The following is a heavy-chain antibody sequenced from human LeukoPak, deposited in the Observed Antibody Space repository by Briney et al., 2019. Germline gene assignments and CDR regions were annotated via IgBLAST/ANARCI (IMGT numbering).Heavy chain of an antibody. Sequence: ASVKVSCKASGYTFTSYGISWVRQAPGQGLEWMGWISAYNGNTSYAQKLQGRVTMTTDTSTSTAYMELRSLRSDDTAVYYCARVGYCSSTSCSNYYYYGMDVWGQGTTVTVSS. CDR1: GYTFTSYG. J-gene: IGHJ6*02. CDR3: ARVGYCSSTSCSNYYYYGMDV. CDR2: ISAYNGNT. V-gene: IGHV1-18*01. D-gene: IGHD2-2*01.